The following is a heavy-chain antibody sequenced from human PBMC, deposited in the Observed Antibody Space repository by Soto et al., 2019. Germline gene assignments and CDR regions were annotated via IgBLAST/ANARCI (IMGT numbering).Heavy chain of an antibody. D-gene: IGHD2-2*01. CDR2: ISAYNGNT. CDR3: ARDGSKDIVVVPAAKRMDV. J-gene: IGHJ6*02. V-gene: IGHV1-18*01. Sequence: ASVKVSCKASGYTFTSYGISWVRQAPGQGLEWMGWISAYNGNTNYAQKLQGRVTMTTDTSTSTAYMELRSLRSDDTAVYYCARDGSKDIVVVPAAKRMDVWGQGTTVTVSS. CDR1: GYTFTSYG.